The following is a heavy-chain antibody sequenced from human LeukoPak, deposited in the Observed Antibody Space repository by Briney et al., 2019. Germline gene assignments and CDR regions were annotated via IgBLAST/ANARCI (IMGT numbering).Heavy chain of an antibody. Sequence: PGRSLRLSCAASGFTFSSYAMHRVRQAPGKGLEWVAVISYDGSNKYYADSVKGRFTISRDNSKNTLYLQMNSLRAEDTAVYYCARVRELLWFGELRDAFDIWGQGTMVTDSS. CDR3: ARVRELLWFGELRDAFDI. D-gene: IGHD3-10*01. J-gene: IGHJ3*02. V-gene: IGHV3-30-3*01. CDR2: ISYDGSNK. CDR1: GFTFSSYA.